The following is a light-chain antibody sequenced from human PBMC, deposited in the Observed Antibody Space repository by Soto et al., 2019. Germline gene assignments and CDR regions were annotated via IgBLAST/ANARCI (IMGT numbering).Light chain of an antibody. Sequence: EIVLTQSPASLSLSPGERATLSCRASQSVSSSYLAWYQHKPGQAPRLLIYGASSRATGIPDRFSGSGSGTDFTLTISRLEPEDFAVYYCQQRSNWLITFGQGTRLEIK. J-gene: IGKJ5*01. V-gene: IGKV3D-20*02. CDR2: GAS. CDR1: QSVSSSY. CDR3: QQRSNWLIT.